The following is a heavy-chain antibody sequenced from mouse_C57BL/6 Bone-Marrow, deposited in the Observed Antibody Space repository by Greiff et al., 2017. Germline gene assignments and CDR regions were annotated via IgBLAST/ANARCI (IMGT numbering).Heavy chain of an antibody. CDR3: AREGGLLWSYYAFAY. D-gene: IGHD2-1*01. V-gene: IGHV1-53*01. CDR1: GYTFTSSW. Sequence: QVQLQQSVTELVKPGASVKLSCKASGYTFTSSWMHWVKQRPGQGLEWIGNINPSNGGTNYNEKFKSKATLTVDKSSSTAYMQLSSLTSEDSAVYYCAREGGLLWSYYAFAYWGQGTLVTVST. CDR2: INPSNGGT. J-gene: IGHJ4*01.